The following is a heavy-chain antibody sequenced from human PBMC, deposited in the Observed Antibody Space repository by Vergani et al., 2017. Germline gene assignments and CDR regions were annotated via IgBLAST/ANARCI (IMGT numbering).Heavy chain of an antibody. Sequence: QVQLQQWGAGLLKPSETLPLTCAVYGGSFSGYYWSWIRQPPGKGLEWIGEINHSGSTNYNPSLKSRVTISVDTSKNQFSLKLSSVTAADTAVYCCAREIYYDSSSYDAFDIWGQGTMVTVSS. CDR2: INHSGST. CDR3: AREIYYDSSSYDAFDI. D-gene: IGHD3-22*01. CDR1: GGSFSGYY. J-gene: IGHJ3*02. V-gene: IGHV4-34*01.